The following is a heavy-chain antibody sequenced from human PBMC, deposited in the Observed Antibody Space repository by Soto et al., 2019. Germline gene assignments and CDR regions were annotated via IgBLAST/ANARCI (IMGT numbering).Heavy chain of an antibody. V-gene: IGHV3-23*01. CDR3: AKSPKIRMVGASYFDY. J-gene: IGHJ4*02. CDR1: GFTFSSYA. D-gene: IGHD1-26*01. Sequence: GGSLRLSCAASGFTFSSYAMSWVRQAPGKGLEWVSAISGSGGSTYYADSVKGRFTISRDNSKNTLYLQMNSLLSEDTAVYYCAKSPKIRMVGASYFDYWGQGALVTVSS. CDR2: ISGSGGST.